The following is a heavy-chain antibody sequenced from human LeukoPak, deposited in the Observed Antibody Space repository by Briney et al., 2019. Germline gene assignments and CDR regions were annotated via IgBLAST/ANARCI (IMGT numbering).Heavy chain of an antibody. CDR2: ISGSGGST. J-gene: IGHJ4*02. Sequence: GGSLRLSCAASGFTFSSYAMSWVRQAPGKGLEWVSAISGSGGSTYYADSVKGRFTISRANSKNTLYLQMNSLRAEDTAVYYCARSYGDYVFFYWGQGTLVTVSS. V-gene: IGHV3-23*01. CDR3: ARSYGDYVFFY. D-gene: IGHD4-17*01. CDR1: GFTFSSYA.